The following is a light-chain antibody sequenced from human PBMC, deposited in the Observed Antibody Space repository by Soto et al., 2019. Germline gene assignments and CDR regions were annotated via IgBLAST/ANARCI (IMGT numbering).Light chain of an antibody. V-gene: IGKV1-9*01. CDR2: AAS. J-gene: IGKJ3*01. Sequence: IQLTQSPSSLSASVGDRVTITCRASQAITSYLAWYQQKPGTAPKLLIYAASTLQSGVPSRFSGSGSGTDFTPTISSLQPEDFATYYCQHHNSYPLTFGPGTKVDIK. CDR3: QHHNSYPLT. CDR1: QAITSY.